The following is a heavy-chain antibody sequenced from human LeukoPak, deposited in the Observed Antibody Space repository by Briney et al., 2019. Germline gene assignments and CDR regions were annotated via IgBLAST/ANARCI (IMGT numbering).Heavy chain of an antibody. CDR1: GGSISSGDYY. CDR3: ARGPFGRGVIGGAIDY. Sequence: PSETLSLTCTVSGGSISSGDYYWSWIRQPPGKGLEWIGYIYYSGSTNYNPSLKSRVTISVDTSKNQFSLKLSSVTAADTAVYYCARGPFGRGVIGGAIDYWGQGTLVTVSS. J-gene: IGHJ4*02. D-gene: IGHD3-10*01. V-gene: IGHV4-61*08. CDR2: IYYSGST.